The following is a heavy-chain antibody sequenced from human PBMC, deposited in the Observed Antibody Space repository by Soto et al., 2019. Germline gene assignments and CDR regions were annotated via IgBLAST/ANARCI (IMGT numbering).Heavy chain of an antibody. CDR1: GYTFTSYG. CDR2: ISAYNGNT. Sequence: GASVKVSCKASGYTFTSYGISWVRQAPGQGLEWMGWISAYNGNTNYAQKLQGRVTMTTDTSTSTANMELRSLRSDDTAVYYCARDYGIAVAGTDFDYWGQGTLVTVSS. CDR3: ARDYGIAVAGTDFDY. D-gene: IGHD6-19*01. J-gene: IGHJ4*02. V-gene: IGHV1-18*01.